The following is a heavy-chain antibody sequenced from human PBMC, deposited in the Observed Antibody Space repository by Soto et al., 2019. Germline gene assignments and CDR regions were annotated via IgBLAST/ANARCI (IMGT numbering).Heavy chain of an antibody. Sequence: PGGSLRLSCAASGFTFSSYSMNWVRQAPGKGLEWVSYISSSSSTIYYADSVKGRFTISRDNAKNSLYLQMNSLRDEDTAVYYCARRRGYSGYDQNYYYYYGMDVWGQGTTVTVSS. CDR1: GFTFSSYS. CDR2: ISSSSSTI. D-gene: IGHD5-12*01. J-gene: IGHJ6*02. CDR3: ARRRGYSGYDQNYYYYYGMDV. V-gene: IGHV3-48*02.